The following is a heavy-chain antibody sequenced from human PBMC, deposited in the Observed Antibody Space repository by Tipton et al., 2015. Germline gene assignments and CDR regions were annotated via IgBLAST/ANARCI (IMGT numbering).Heavy chain of an antibody. J-gene: IGHJ4*02. CDR1: GDSVRTASYH. D-gene: IGHD1-26*01. CDR3: VRRLPLIVGATNHYFDY. Sequence: TLSLTCIVSGDSVRTASYHWSWIRQPPGKALEWIGQTYTYWGVRYSPSLTSRVTITVDTSENQFSLKLSSVTAADTAVYYCVRRLPLIVGATNHYFDYWSQGTLVIVSS. CDR2: TYTYWGV. V-gene: IGHV4-61*09.